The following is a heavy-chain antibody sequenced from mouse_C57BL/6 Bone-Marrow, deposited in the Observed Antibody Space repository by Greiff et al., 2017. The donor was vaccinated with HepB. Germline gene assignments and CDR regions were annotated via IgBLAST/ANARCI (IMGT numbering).Heavy chain of an antibody. J-gene: IGHJ2*01. V-gene: IGHV1-55*01. Sequence: VQLQQPGAELVKPGASVKMSCKASGYTFTSYWITWVKQRPGQGLEWIGDIYPGSGSTNFNEKFKSKATLTVDTSSSTAYMQLSSLTSEDSAVYYCARLRYYGSSLFDYWGQGTTLTVSS. CDR2: IYPGSGST. CDR1: GYTFTSYW. CDR3: ARLRYYGSSLFDY. D-gene: IGHD1-1*01.